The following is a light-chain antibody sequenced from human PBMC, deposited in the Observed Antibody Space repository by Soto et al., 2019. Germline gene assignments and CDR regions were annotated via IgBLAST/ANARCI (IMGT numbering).Light chain of an antibody. CDR2: SAS. V-gene: IGKV3-20*01. CDR3: QQISHYPYT. CDR1: QSVSTAY. Sequence: DIVLTQSPGTLSLSAGERATISCRASQSVSTAYLAWHQQKPGQAPRLIIYSASSRATGIPDRFSGSGSGTDFTLTISRLEPEDFETYFCQQISHYPYTFAQGTKVDIK. J-gene: IGKJ2*01.